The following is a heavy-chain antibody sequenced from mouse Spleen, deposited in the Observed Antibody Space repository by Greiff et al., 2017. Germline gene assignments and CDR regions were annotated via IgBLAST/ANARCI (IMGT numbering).Heavy chain of an antibody. V-gene: IGHV1-37*01. D-gene: IGHD1-1*01. J-gene: IGHJ4*01. CDR3: GRWDLYGGYAMDY. CDR1: GYSFTGYF. Sequence: EVQRVESGPELVKPGASVKISCKASGYSFTGYFMNWVKQSHGKSLEWIGRINPYNGDTFYNQKFKGKATLTVDKSSSTAHMELLSLTSEDSAVYYCGRWDLYGGYAMDYWGQGTSVTVSS. CDR2: INPYNGDT.